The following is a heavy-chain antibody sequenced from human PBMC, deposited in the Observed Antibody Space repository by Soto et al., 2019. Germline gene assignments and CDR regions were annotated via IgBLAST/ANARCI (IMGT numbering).Heavy chain of an antibody. CDR2: ISGSGGST. V-gene: IGHV3-23*01. D-gene: IGHD2-15*01. CDR1: GLTFSSYA. CDR3: AKDQSVVVVAATSGGDY. J-gene: IGHJ4*02. Sequence: GGSLILSCAASGLTFSSYAMSWVRQAPGKGLEWVSAISGSGGSTYYADSVKGRFTISRDNSKNTLYLQMNSLRAEDTAVYYCAKDQSVVVVAATSGGDYWGQGTLVTVSS.